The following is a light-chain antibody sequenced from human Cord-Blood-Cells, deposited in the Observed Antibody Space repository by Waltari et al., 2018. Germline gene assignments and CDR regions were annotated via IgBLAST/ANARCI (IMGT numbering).Light chain of an antibody. J-gene: IGKJ2*01. V-gene: IGKV3-15*01. CDR2: GAS. Sequence: IVMTQSPDTLSVSLGERATLSCRASQSVSSNLAWYQQKPGQAPRLLIYGASTRATGIPARFSGSGSGTEFTLTISSLQSEDFAVYYCQQYNNWPPYTFGQGTKLEIK. CDR3: QQYNNWPPYT. CDR1: QSVSSN.